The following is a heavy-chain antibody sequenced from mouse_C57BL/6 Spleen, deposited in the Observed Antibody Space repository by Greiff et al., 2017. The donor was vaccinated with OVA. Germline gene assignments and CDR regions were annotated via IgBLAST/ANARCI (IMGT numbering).Heavy chain of an antibody. CDR3: ASNYFDY. J-gene: IGHJ2*01. Sequence: EVKLVESGGGLVKPGGSLKLSCAASGFTFSSYAMSWVRQTPEKRLEWVATISDGGSYTYYPDNVKGRFTISRDNAKNNLYLQMSHLKSEDTAMYYCASNYFDYWGQGTTLTVSS. CDR1: GFTFSSYA. V-gene: IGHV5-4*03. CDR2: ISDGGSYT.